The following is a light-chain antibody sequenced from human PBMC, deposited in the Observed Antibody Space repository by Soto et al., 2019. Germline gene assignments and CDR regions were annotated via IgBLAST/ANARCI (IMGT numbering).Light chain of an antibody. V-gene: IGKV1-27*01. J-gene: IGKJ1*01. CDR2: AAS. Sequence: DIPMTQSPSSLSASVGDRVTITCRASQGISNYLAWYQQRPGKVPKLLIYAASALQSGVPSRFSGSGSGTDFTITIGSLQPEDVATYYCQKYDNAPWTFGQGTKVEIK. CDR1: QGISNY. CDR3: QKYDNAPWT.